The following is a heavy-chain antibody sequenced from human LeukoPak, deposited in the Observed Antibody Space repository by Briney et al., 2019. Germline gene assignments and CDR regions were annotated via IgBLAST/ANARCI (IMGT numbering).Heavy chain of an antibody. V-gene: IGHV1-2*06. CDR1: GYTFTGYY. J-gene: IGHJ4*02. CDR2: INPNSGGT. Sequence: GASVKVSCKASGYTFTGYYMHWVRQAPGQGFEWMGRINPNSGGTNYAQKFQGRVTMTRDTSISTAYMELSRLRSDDTAVYYCARLGYCSSTSCQYYFDYWGQGTLVTVSS. D-gene: IGHD2-2*01. CDR3: ARLGYCSSTSCQYYFDY.